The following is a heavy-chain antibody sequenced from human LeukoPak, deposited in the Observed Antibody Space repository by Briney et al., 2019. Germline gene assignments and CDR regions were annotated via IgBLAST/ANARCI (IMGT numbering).Heavy chain of an antibody. Sequence: PGGSLRFSCAASGFTFSSYGMHGVRQAPGKGLEWVAVISYDGSNKYYADSVKGRFTISRDNSKNTLYLQMNSLRAEDTAVYYCAKDLDGDSTYYYGMDVWGQGTTVTVSS. V-gene: IGHV3-30*18. CDR3: AKDLDGDSTYYYGMDV. CDR2: ISYDGSNK. CDR1: GFTFSSYG. J-gene: IGHJ6*02. D-gene: IGHD4-17*01.